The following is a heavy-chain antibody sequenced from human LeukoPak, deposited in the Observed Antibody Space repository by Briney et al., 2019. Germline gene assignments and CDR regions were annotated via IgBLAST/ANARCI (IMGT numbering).Heavy chain of an antibody. V-gene: IGHV3-9*01. CDR2: ISWNSGSI. Sequence: PGRFLRLSCAASGFTFDDYAMHWVRQAPGKGLEWVSGISWNSGSIGYADSVKGRFTISRDNAKNSLYLQMNSLGAEDTALYYCAKDLDRAVAGDDYFDYGGQETLVTVP. D-gene: IGHD6-19*01. CDR1: GFTFDDYA. CDR3: AKDLDRAVAGDDYFDY. J-gene: IGHJ4*02.